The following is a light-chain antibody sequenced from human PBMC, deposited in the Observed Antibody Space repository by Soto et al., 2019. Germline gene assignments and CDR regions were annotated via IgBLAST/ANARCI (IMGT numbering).Light chain of an antibody. CDR3: QSYDSSLSAL. CDR1: SSNIGAGYD. Sequence: QSVLTQPPSVSGAPGQRVAISCTGSSSNIGAGYDVHWYQQLPGTAPKLLIYGNSNRPSGVPDRFSGSKSGTSASLAITGLQAEDEADYYCQSYDSSLSALFGTGTGHRP. V-gene: IGLV1-40*01. J-gene: IGLJ1*01. CDR2: GNS.